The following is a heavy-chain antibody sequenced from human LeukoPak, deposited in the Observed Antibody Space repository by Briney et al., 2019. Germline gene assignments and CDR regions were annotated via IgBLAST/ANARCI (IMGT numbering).Heavy chain of an antibody. D-gene: IGHD4-17*01. Sequence: SETLSLTCAVSGDSITSGTFSRSWIRQSPGKGLEWIGYIYQSGRTFYTLSLRSRVAISMDRSKNQFSLRLTSVTAADTAVYYCSRGVMNGDYSWFDPWGQGTLVIVSS. CDR3: SRGVMNGDYSWFDP. V-gene: IGHV4-30-2*06. J-gene: IGHJ5*02. CDR2: IYQSGRT. CDR1: GDSITSGTFS.